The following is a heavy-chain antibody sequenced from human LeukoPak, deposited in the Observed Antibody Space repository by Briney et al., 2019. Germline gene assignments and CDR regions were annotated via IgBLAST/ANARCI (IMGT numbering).Heavy chain of an antibody. D-gene: IGHD3-16*01. Sequence: PGGSLRLSCAASGFTFDDYTMHWVRQAPGKGLVWVSRINSDGSSTSYADSVKGRFTISRDNAKNTLYLQMNSLRAEDTAVYYCARDSLGIELDYWGQGTLVTVSS. CDR1: GFTFDDYT. V-gene: IGHV3-74*01. CDR2: INSDGSST. J-gene: IGHJ4*02. CDR3: ARDSLGIELDY.